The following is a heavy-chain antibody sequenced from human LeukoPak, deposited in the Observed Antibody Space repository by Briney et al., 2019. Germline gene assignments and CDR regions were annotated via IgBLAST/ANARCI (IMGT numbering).Heavy chain of an antibody. CDR1: GGSFSGYY. J-gene: IGHJ4*02. CDR2: INHSGST. Sequence: SETLSLTCAVYGGSFSGYYWSWIRQPPGKGLEWIGEINHSGSTNYNPSLKSRVTISVDTSKNQFSLKLSSVTAADTAVYYCARGLGYCSSTICYTGRYNDYWGQGTLVTVSS. D-gene: IGHD2-2*02. CDR3: ARGLGYCSSTICYTGRYNDY. V-gene: IGHV4-34*01.